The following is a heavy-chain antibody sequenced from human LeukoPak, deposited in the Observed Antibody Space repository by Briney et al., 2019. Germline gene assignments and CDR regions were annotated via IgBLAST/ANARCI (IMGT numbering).Heavy chain of an antibody. Sequence: GRSLRLSCAASGFTFDDYAMHWVRHAPGKGLEWVSGISWNSGSIGYADSVKGRFTISRDNAKNSLYLQMNSLRAEDTALYYCAKGPATVTTRAWFDPWGQGTLVTVSS. CDR3: AKGPATVTTRAWFDP. CDR1: GFTFDDYA. D-gene: IGHD4-17*01. V-gene: IGHV3-9*01. CDR2: ISWNSGSI. J-gene: IGHJ5*02.